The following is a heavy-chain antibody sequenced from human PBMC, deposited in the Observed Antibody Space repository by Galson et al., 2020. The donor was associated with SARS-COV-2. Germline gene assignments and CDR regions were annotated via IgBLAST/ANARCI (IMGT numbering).Heavy chain of an antibody. CDR1: GFTFSSYA. CDR3: ARTNFRYGMDV. D-gene: IGHD1-1*01. J-gene: IGHJ6*02. Sequence: TGGSLRLSCAASGFTFSSYAMHWVRQAPGKGLEWVAVITYDGSNKYYTASVKGRFTISRDNSKNTLYLQMNSLRAEDTAVYYCARTNFRYGMDVWGQGTTVTVSS. V-gene: IGHV3-30-3*01. CDR2: ITYDGSNK.